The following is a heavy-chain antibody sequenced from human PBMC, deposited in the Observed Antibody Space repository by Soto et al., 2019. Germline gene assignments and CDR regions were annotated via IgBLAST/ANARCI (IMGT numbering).Heavy chain of an antibody. CDR3: ARDRGSGDYPSNWFDP. CDR2: IYYSGST. J-gene: IGHJ5*02. V-gene: IGHV4-30-4*01. D-gene: IGHD4-17*01. Sequence: SETLSLTCTVSGGSISSGDYYWSWIRQPPGKGLEWIGYIYYSGSTYYNPSLKSRVTISVDTSKNQFSLKLSSVTAADTAVYYCARDRGSGDYPSNWFDPWGQGTLVTVSS. CDR1: GGSISSGDYY.